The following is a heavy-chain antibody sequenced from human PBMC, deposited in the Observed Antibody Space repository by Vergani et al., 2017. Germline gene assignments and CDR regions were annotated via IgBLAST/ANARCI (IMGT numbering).Heavy chain of an antibody. CDR1: GFTFSSYA. CDR3: ASRTYYYYYMDV. Sequence: EVQLLESGGGLVQPGGSLRLFCAASGFTFSSYAMSWVRQAPGKGLEWVSAISGSGGSTYYADSVKGRFTISRDNSKNTLYLQMNSLRAEDTAVYYCASRTYYYYYMDVWGKGTTVTVSS. V-gene: IGHV3-23*01. J-gene: IGHJ6*03. CDR2: ISGSGGST.